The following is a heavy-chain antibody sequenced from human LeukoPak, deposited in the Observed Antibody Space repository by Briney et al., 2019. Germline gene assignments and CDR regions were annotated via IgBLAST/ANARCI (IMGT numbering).Heavy chain of an antibody. V-gene: IGHV4-38-2*02. J-gene: IGHJ4*02. CDR2: MHHSGST. CDR1: GYSIRSDYH. Sequence: SETLSLTCAVSGYSIRSDYHWGWIRKPPGKGLERIGDMHHSGSTYYNPSLKSRVTISVDTSKNQVSLKLNSVTAADTAVYYCARDRSYYTFDYWGQGTLVIVSA. D-gene: IGHD3-10*01. CDR3: ARDRSYYTFDY.